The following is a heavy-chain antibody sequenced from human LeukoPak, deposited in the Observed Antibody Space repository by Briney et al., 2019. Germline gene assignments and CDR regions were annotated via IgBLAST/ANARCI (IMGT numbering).Heavy chain of an antibody. CDR3: ARENWGSGDY. CDR2: IYPGDSNI. V-gene: IGHV5-51*01. D-gene: IGHD7-27*01. Sequence: WMGIIYPGDSNIKYSPSFEGQVTISTDESINTVYLQWSSLKASDTAIYYCARENWGSGDYWGQGTLVTVSS. J-gene: IGHJ4*02.